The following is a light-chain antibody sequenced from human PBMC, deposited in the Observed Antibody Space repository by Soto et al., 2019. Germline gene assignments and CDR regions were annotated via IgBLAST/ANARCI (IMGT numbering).Light chain of an antibody. CDR1: QSVSSN. V-gene: IGKV3-15*01. CDR3: LQYNNWPVT. CDR2: DAS. J-gene: IGKJ3*01. Sequence: EIVMTQSPATLSVSPGERATLTCRASQSVSSNLAWYQQKPGQAPRLLIYDASTRATGIPARFSGSGSGTEFTLTISSLQSEDFAVYYCLQYNNWPVTFGPATKVDIK.